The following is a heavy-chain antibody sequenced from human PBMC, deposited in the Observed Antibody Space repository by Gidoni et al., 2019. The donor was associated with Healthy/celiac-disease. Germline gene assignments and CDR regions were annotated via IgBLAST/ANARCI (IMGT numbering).Heavy chain of an antibody. Sequence: EVQLLESGGGLVQPGGSLRLSCAASGFPFSSYAMSWVRQAPGKGLEWVSAISGSGGSTYYADSVKGRFTISRDNSKNTLYLQMNSLRAEDTAVYYCAKGYSYGYSYFDYWGQGTLVTVSS. V-gene: IGHV3-23*01. CDR3: AKGYSYGYSYFDY. CDR1: GFPFSSYA. CDR2: ISGSGGST. D-gene: IGHD5-18*01. J-gene: IGHJ4*02.